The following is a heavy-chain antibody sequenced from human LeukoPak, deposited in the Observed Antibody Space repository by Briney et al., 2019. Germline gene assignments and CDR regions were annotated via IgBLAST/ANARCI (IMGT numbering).Heavy chain of an antibody. CDR2: INPSGGST. D-gene: IGHD3-10*01. J-gene: IGHJ6*03. V-gene: IGHV1-46*01. CDR1: GYTFTSYY. Sequence: ASVKVSCKASGYTFTSYYMHWVRQAPGQGLEWMGIINPSGGSTSYAQKFQGRVTITADESTSTAYMELSSLRSEDTAVYYCARGGLTMVRGVIITPFNYYYYMDVWGKGTTVTISS. CDR3: ARGGLTMVRGVIITPFNYYYYMDV.